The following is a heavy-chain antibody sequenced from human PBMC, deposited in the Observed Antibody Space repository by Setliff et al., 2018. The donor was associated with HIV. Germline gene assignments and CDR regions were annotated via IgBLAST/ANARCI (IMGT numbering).Heavy chain of an antibody. J-gene: IGHJ6*02. CDR1: GDSISSRNW. CDR3: ARHDITLVRGLV. CDR2: IHHSGNT. D-gene: IGHD3-10*01. V-gene: IGHV4-4*02. Sequence: ASETLSLTCAVTGDSISSRNWWSWVRQPPGRGLEWIGAIHHSGNTYYNPSLKSRVTISVDTSKNLFSLKVNSVTAADTAVYYCARHDITLVRGLVWGQGTTVTVSS.